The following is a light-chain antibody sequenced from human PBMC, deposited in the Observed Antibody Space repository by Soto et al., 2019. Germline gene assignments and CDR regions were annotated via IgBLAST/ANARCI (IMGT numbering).Light chain of an antibody. CDR1: ETIRKNY. Sequence: EIVLTQSPGSLSLSPGEGSALSCSASETIRKNYLAWYQQQPGQANRLLIYAASRRATGIPDRFSGGGSGTDFTLTISRLEPEDIAVFYCQQYAESPITVGQGTRLEIK. J-gene: IGKJ5*01. V-gene: IGKV3-20*01. CDR3: QQYAESPIT. CDR2: AAS.